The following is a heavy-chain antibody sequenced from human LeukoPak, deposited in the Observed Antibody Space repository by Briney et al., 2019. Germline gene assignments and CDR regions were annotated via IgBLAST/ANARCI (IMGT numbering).Heavy chain of an antibody. J-gene: IGHJ4*02. CDR3: ARHVAYSSRFDY. Sequence: PSETLSLTCTVSGGSISSTSYYWGWIRQPPGKGLDWIGYINYSGNTYCNPSLKSRVIISVDTSKNQFSLKLNPVTAADTAVYYCARHVAYSSRFDYWGQGTLVTVSS. CDR1: GGSISSTSYY. CDR2: INYSGNT. V-gene: IGHV4-39*01. D-gene: IGHD6-13*01.